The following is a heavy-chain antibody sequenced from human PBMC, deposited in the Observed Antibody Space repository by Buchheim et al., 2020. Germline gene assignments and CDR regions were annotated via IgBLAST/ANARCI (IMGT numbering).Heavy chain of an antibody. Sequence: EVQLLESGGGLVQPGGSLRLSCAASGFTFSSYAMSWVRQAPGKGLEWVSAISGSGGSTYYSDSVRGRFTISRDNSKNTLYLQMDSLRVEDTAIYYCAKRERRGFGEHNSWGQGTL. D-gene: IGHD3-10*01. CDR1: GFTFSSYA. CDR2: ISGSGGST. V-gene: IGHV3-23*01. J-gene: IGHJ5*02. CDR3: AKRERRGFGEHNS.